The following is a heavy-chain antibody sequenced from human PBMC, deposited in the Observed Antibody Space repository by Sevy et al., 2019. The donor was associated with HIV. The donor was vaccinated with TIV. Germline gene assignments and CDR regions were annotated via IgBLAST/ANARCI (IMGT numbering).Heavy chain of an antibody. CDR2: IKQDGSEK. CDR3: ARVGSIVGAPDSYFDY. Sequence: GGSLRLSCAASGFTFSSYWMSWVRQAPGKGLEWAANIKQDGSEKYYVDSVKGRFTISRDNAKNSLYLQMNSLRAEDTAVYYCARVGSIVGAPDSYFDYWGQGTLVTVSS. CDR1: GFTFSSYW. D-gene: IGHD1-26*01. V-gene: IGHV3-7*01. J-gene: IGHJ4*02.